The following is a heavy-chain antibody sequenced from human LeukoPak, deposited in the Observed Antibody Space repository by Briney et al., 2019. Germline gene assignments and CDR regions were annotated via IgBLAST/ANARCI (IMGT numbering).Heavy chain of an antibody. CDR2: IYSGGNT. V-gene: IGHV3-53*01. J-gene: IGHJ4*02. CDR1: GFSVSTNY. CDR3: ARDIAVAEQGY. Sequence: PGGSLRLSCAASGFSVSTNYMSWVRQALGKGLEWVSIIYSGGNTYYTDSVKGRFTISRDNSKKTLYLQMNSLRAEDTAVYYCARDIAVAEQGYWGQGSLVTVSS. D-gene: IGHD6-19*01.